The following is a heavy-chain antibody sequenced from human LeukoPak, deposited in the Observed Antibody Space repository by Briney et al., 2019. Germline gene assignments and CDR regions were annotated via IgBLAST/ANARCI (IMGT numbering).Heavy chain of an antibody. CDR1: GGSITSYY. CDR2: VYYSGYS. CDR3: ARAITYYELFTGYSREYYFDD. Sequence: SETLSLTCTVSGGSITSYYWAWLRQPPEKGLEWIGYVYYSGYSNYNPSLKSRVSMSVDTSMNQFSLKLSSVTAADTAVYYCARAITYYELFTGYSREYYFDDWGQGILVTVSS. V-gene: IGHV4-59*12. D-gene: IGHD3-9*01. J-gene: IGHJ4*02.